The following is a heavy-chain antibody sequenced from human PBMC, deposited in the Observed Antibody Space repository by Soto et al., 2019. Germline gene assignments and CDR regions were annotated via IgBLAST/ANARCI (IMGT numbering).Heavy chain of an antibody. Sequence: QLQLQESGPGLVKPSETLSLTCTVSGGSISSSSYYWAWIRQPPGKGLEWIGSVYYSGNTYYGPSLKSRVTLSVDTSKKQFARKLSSVTAADTAVYYCARHPNSGWLGFWGQGILVTVSS. V-gene: IGHV4-39*01. CDR2: VYYSGNT. CDR3: ARHPNSGWLGF. D-gene: IGHD5-12*01. J-gene: IGHJ4*02. CDR1: GGSISSSSYY.